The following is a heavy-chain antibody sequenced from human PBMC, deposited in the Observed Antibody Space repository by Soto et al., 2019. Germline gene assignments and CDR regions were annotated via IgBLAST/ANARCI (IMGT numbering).Heavy chain of an antibody. CDR2: ISAYNGNT. V-gene: IGHV1-18*04. J-gene: IGHJ6*02. CDR1: GYTFTSYG. D-gene: IGHD4-17*01. CDR3: ARDLTGAMSPRFYSGMDV. Sequence: SVKISCKASGYTFTSYGISWVRQAPGQGLEWMGWISAYNGNTNYAQKLQGRVTMTTDTSTSTAYMELRSLRSDDTAVYYCARDLTGAMSPRFYSGMDVCGQGTTLTVSS.